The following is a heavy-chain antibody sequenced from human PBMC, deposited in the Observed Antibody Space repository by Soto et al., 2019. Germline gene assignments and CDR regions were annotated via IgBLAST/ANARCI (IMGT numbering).Heavy chain of an antibody. V-gene: IGHV4-59*01. CDR1: GGSISSYY. CDR3: AREVPAADWFDL. CDR2: IYYSGST. J-gene: IGHJ5*02. Sequence: SGTLSLTCTVSGGSISSYYWSWIRQPPGKGLEWIGYIYYSGSTNYNPSLKSRVTISVDTSKNQFSLKLSSVTAADTAVYYCAREVPAADWFDLWGQGTLVT. D-gene: IGHD2-2*01.